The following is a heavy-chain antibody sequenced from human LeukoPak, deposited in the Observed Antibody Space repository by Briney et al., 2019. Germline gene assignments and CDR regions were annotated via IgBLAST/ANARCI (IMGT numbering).Heavy chain of an antibody. J-gene: IGHJ4*02. CDR3: ARRRDGFHLDY. Sequence: GGSLRLSCAASGFTFSSYSMNWVHQAPGKGLEWVSSISSSSSYIYYADSVKGRFTISRDNAKNSLYLQMNSLRAEDTAVYYCARRRDGFHLDYWGQGTLVTVSS. V-gene: IGHV3-21*01. CDR1: GFTFSSYS. CDR2: ISSSSSYI. D-gene: IGHD5-24*01.